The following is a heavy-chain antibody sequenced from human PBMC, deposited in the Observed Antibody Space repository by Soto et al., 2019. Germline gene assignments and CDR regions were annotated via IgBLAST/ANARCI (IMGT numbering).Heavy chain of an antibody. CDR2: ISGSGGST. J-gene: IGHJ4*02. V-gene: IGHV3-23*01. Sequence: EVQLLESGGGLVQPGGSLRLSCAASGFTFSSYAMRWVRQAPVKGLEWVSAISGSGGSTYYADSVKGRFTISRDNSRNTLYLQMTSLGAEATAVYYCAGRGSGSYYDYWGQGALVTVSS. CDR1: GFTFSSYA. CDR3: AGRGSGSYYDY. D-gene: IGHD1-26*01.